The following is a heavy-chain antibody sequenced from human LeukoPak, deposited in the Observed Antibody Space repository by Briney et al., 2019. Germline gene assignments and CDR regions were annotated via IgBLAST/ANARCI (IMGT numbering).Heavy chain of an antibody. J-gene: IGHJ4*02. Sequence: PGGSLRLSCATSGSTFTTFWMHWVRQAPGKELEWVSYTSSSGSTIYYADSVKGRFTISRDNAKNSLYLQMNSLRAEDTAVYYCVKALGGSGSYWGQGTSVIVSS. CDR2: TSSSGSTI. CDR3: VKALGGSGSY. D-gene: IGHD3-10*01. CDR1: GSTFTTFW. V-gene: IGHV3-48*04.